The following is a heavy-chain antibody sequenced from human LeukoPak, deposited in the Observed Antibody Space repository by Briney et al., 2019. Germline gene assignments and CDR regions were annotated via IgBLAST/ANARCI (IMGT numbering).Heavy chain of an antibody. CDR3: ARDDYGDYYFDY. Sequence: SETLSLTCTVSGGSISGSSYYWGWIRQPPGKGLEWIGTIYYRGNTYYNPSLKSRVSISVDTSKNQFSLKLSSVTAADTAVYYCARDDYGDYYFDYWGQGTLVTVSS. V-gene: IGHV4-39*07. D-gene: IGHD4-17*01. CDR2: IYYRGNT. CDR1: GGSISGSSYY. J-gene: IGHJ4*02.